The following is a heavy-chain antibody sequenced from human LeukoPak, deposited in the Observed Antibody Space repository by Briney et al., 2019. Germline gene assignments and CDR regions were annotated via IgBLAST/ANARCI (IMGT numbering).Heavy chain of an antibody. CDR1: GGTFSSYA. J-gene: IGHJ6*02. CDR2: IIPIFGTA. Sequence: SVKVSCKASGGTFSSYAISWVRQAPGQGLEWMGGIIPIFGTANYAQKFQGRVTITTDKSTSTAYMELSSLRSEDTAVYYCARDSTVVTNRNYYYYGMDVWGQGTTVTVSS. V-gene: IGHV1-69*05. CDR3: ARDSTVVTNRNYYYYGMDV. D-gene: IGHD4-23*01.